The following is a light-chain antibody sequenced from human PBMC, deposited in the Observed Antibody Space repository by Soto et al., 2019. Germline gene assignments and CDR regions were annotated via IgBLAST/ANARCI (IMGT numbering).Light chain of an antibody. J-gene: IGKJ2*01. CDR1: ESIGSS. V-gene: IGKV3-15*01. CDR2: RAS. Sequence: EIVMTQSPATLSVSPGDRATLSCRASESIGSSLAWYQHKPGQPPRLLIQRASTRATGVPARFSGGGSATDFTLTISSLQSEDVAVYYCQQYKRLYSFGQGTKLEIK. CDR3: QQYKRLYS.